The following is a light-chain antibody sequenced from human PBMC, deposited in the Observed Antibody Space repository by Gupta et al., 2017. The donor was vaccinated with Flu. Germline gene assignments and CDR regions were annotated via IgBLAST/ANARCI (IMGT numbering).Light chain of an antibody. CDR1: NSDVENFNY. J-gene: IGLJ2*01. V-gene: IGLV2-11*01. CDR3: CSYAGRFTSV. Sequence: QSALTQPRSVSGSPGQSVTISCTGTNSDVENFNYVSWYQQHPGKAPKLMIFDVNKRPSGVPDRFSGSKSGDTASLTISGLQAEDEADYYCCSYAGRFTSVFGGGTKLTVL. CDR2: DVN.